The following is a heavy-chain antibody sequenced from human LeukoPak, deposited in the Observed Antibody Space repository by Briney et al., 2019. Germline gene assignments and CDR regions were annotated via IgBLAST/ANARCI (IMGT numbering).Heavy chain of an antibody. CDR2: ISSSSSYI. CDR1: GFTFSSYS. J-gene: IGHJ3*02. CDR3: ARVGARFLEWLFTPHDAFDI. D-gene: IGHD3-3*01. V-gene: IGHV3-21*01. Sequence: GGSLRLSCAASGFTFSSYSMNWVRQAPGKGLEWVSSISSSSSYIYYADSVKGRFTISRDNAKNSLYLQMNSLRAEDTAVYYCARVGARFLEWLFTPHDAFDIWGQGTMVTVSS.